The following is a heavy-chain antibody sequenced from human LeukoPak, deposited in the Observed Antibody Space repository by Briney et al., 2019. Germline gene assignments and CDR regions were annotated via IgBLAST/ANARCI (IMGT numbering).Heavy chain of an antibody. J-gene: IGHJ3*02. D-gene: IGHD3-10*01. CDR3: ARGTGSSPTDAFDI. Sequence: SETLSLTCTVSGGSISSGDYYWSWIRQPPGKGLEWIGYIYYSGSTYYNPSLKSRVTISVDTSKNQFSLKLSSVTAADTAVYYCARGTGSSPTDAFDIWGQGTMVTVSS. CDR1: GGSISSGDYY. CDR2: IYYSGST. V-gene: IGHV4-30-4*08.